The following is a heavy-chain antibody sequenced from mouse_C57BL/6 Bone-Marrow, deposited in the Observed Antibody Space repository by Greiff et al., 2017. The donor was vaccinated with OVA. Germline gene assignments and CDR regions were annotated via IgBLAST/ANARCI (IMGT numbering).Heavy chain of an antibody. CDR1: GFTFSDYG. D-gene: IGHD1-1*01. Sequence: EVKLVESGGGLVKPGGSLKLSCAASGFTFSDYGMHWVRQAPEQGLEWIAYISSGSSTIYYADTVKGRFTISRDKAKSTLYLQMTSLRSEDTAMYYCARNTTVVAEVFDCWGQGTTLTVAS. CDR2: ISSGSSTI. J-gene: IGHJ2*01. V-gene: IGHV5-17*03. CDR3: ARNTTVVAEVFDC.